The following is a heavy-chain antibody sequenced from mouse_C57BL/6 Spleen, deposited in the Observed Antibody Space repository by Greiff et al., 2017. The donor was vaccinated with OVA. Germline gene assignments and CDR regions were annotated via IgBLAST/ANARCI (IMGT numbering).Heavy chain of an antibody. CDR1: GFTFSSYA. CDR2: ISSGGDYI. D-gene: IGHD2-4*01. CDR3: TRVYDYPFDY. Sequence: EVNVVESGEGLVKPGGSLKLSCAASGFTFSSYAMSWVRQTPEKRLEWVAYISSGGDYIYYADTVKGRFTISRDNARNTLYLQMSSLKSEDTAMYYCTRVYDYPFDYWGQGTTLTVSS. J-gene: IGHJ2*01. V-gene: IGHV5-9-1*02.